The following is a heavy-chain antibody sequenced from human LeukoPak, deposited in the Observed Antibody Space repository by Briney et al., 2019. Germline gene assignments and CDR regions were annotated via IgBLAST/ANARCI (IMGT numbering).Heavy chain of an antibody. D-gene: IGHD2-15*01. CDR1: GGTFSSYA. Sequence: ASVKVSCKASGGTFSSYAISWVRQAPGQGLEWMGRIIPILGIANYAQKFQGRVTITADKSTSTAYMELSSLRSEDTAVYYCARAVIGYCSGGSCGGFDYWGQGTLVTVSS. V-gene: IGHV1-69*04. CDR3: ARAVIGYCSGGSCGGFDY. CDR2: IIPILGIA. J-gene: IGHJ4*02.